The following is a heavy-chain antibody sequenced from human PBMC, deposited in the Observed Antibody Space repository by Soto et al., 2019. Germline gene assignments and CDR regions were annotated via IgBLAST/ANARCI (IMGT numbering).Heavy chain of an antibody. Sequence: QVQLQESGPGLVKPSETLSLTCTVSGGSISSYYWSWIRQPPGKGLEWIGYSYYSGSTNYNPSLKSRVTISVDTSTIQFSLKLSSVTAAATAVYYCARVLSRGYYPFGNWFDPWGQGTLVTVSS. J-gene: IGHJ5*02. V-gene: IGHV4-59*01. CDR2: SYYSGST. D-gene: IGHD3-22*01. CDR3: ARVLSRGYYPFGNWFDP. CDR1: GGSISSYY.